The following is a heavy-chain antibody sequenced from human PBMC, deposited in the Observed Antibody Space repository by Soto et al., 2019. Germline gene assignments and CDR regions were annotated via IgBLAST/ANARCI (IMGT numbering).Heavy chain of an antibody. CDR2: ISWNSGSI. V-gene: IGHV3-9*01. J-gene: IGHJ3*02. CDR3: AKSQSASSGYYFTWRRRLGAFDI. Sequence: GGSLRLSCAASGFTFDDYAMHWVRQAPGKGLEWVSGISWNSGSIGYADSVKGRFTISRDNAKNSLYLQMNSLRAEDTALYSCAKSQSASSGYYFTWRRRLGAFDIWGQGTMVTVSS. CDR1: GFTFDDYA. D-gene: IGHD3-22*01.